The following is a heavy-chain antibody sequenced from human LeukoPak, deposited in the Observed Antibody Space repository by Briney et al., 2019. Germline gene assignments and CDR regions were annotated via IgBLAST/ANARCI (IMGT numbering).Heavy chain of an antibody. V-gene: IGHV4-4*09. J-gene: IGHJ4*02. CDR3: ARTARYFDS. D-gene: IGHD2-15*01. CDR2: IQVNGDT. Sequence: SETLSLTCTVSGDSVSGHYWSWIRQAPGKGLECIGYIQVNGDTNYNPSLKDRGTLSLDTSKNQFSLRLRFVTAADTAVYYCARTARYFDSWGPGTLVTVSS. CDR1: GDSVSGHY.